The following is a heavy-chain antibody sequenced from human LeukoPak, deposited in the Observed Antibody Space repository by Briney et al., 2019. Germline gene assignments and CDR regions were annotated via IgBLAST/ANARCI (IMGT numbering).Heavy chain of an antibody. CDR1: GFTFNNYN. V-gene: IGHV3-66*01. D-gene: IGHD3-10*01. J-gene: IGHJ4*02. Sequence: GGSLRLSCAASGFTFNNYNINWVRQPPGKGLEWVSVIYIDDSTYYADSVKGRFTISRDKSKNTLYLQMNSLRAEDTAVYYCARSAHSGLFDYWGQGTLVTVSS. CDR3: ARSAHSGLFDY. CDR2: IYIDDST.